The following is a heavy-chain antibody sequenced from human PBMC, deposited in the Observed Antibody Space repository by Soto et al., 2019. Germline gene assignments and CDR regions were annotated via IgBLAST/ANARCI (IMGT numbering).Heavy chain of an antibody. CDR3: ASTPDYSSRWSNWFDS. J-gene: IGHJ5*01. Sequence: ASVKVSCKASGYTFTSYDMHWVRQAPGQRLEWMGWINACNGNTKYSQKFQGRVTITRDTSASKAYMELSRLLSEDTAVYYCASTPDYSSRWSNWFDSWGQGTLVTVSS. V-gene: IGHV1-3*01. CDR1: GYTFTSYD. D-gene: IGHD6-13*01. CDR2: INACNGNT.